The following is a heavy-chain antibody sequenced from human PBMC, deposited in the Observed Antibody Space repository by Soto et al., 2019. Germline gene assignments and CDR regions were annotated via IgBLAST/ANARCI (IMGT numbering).Heavy chain of an antibody. CDR1: GYTLTELS. CDR2: FDTEDGET. Sequence: GASVKVSCKVSGYTLTELSMHWVRQAPGKGLEWMGGFDTEDGETIYAQKLQGRVTMTEDTSTDAAYMELSSLRSEDTAVYYCATEVSHYDILTGYYEYNWFDPWGQGTLVTVSS. CDR3: ATEVSHYDILTGYYEYNWFDP. V-gene: IGHV1-24*01. J-gene: IGHJ5*02. D-gene: IGHD3-9*01.